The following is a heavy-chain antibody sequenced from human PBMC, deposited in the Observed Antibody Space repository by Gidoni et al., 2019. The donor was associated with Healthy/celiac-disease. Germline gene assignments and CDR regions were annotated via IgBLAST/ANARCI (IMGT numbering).Heavy chain of an antibody. Sequence: QVQLVQSGAEGKKPGASVKGSCKDAGYTFTGYYMHWVRQAPGQGLEWMGRINPNSGCTNCAQTFQGRVTTTRDTSISTAYMELSRLRSDDTAVYYCARASDITMVRGVMDYWGQGTLVTVSS. V-gene: IGHV1-2*06. D-gene: IGHD3-10*01. CDR1: GYTFTGYY. CDR3: ARASDITMVRGVMDY. J-gene: IGHJ4*02. CDR2: INPNSGCT.